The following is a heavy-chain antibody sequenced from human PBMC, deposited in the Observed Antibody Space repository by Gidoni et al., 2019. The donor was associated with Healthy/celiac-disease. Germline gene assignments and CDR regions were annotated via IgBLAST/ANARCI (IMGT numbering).Heavy chain of an antibody. CDR2: IYYSGST. D-gene: IGHD3-10*01. CDR1: GGSISSSSYY. J-gene: IGHJ5*02. CDR3: ARLIYYYGSGSYYNSQRFDP. V-gene: IGHV4-39*01. Sequence: QLQLQESGPGLVKPSETLSLTCTVSGGSISSSSYYWGWIRQPPGKGLEWIGSIYYSGSTYYNPSLKSRVTISVDTSKNQFSLKLSSVTAADTAVYYCARLIYYYGSGSYYNSQRFDPWGQGTLVTVSS.